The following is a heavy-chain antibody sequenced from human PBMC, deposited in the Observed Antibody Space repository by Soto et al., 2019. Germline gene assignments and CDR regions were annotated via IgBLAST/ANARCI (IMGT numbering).Heavy chain of an antibody. CDR3: ARVGITIFGVVIIPPAGMDV. D-gene: IGHD3-3*01. J-gene: IGHJ6*02. Sequence: QVQLQQWGAGLWKPSETLSLTCAVYGGSFSGYYWSWIRQPPGKGLEWIGEINHSGSTNYNPSLKSRVTISVDTSKHQFSLQLSSVTAADTAVYYCARVGITIFGVVIIPPAGMDVWGQGTTVTVSS. CDR1: GGSFSGYY. V-gene: IGHV4-34*01. CDR2: INHSGST.